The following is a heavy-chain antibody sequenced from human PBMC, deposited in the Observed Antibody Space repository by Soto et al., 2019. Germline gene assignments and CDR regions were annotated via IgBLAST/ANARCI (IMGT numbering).Heavy chain of an antibody. CDR2: SIPIFGTG. CDR3: ARSSRTGLRFSWFDP. CDR1: GGTFSSYA. V-gene: IGHV1-69*06. D-gene: IGHD3-9*01. Sequence: GASVEVSCKASGGTFSSYAISWVRQAPGQGLEWMGGSIPIFGTGNYAQKCQGRVTMTGDKPRSTAYIELRRLRAEDTAVYYCARSSRTGLRFSWFDPWAQGTLVTVSS. J-gene: IGHJ5*02.